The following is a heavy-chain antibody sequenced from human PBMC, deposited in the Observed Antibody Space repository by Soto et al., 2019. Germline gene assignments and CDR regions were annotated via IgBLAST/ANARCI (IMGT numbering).Heavy chain of an antibody. V-gene: IGHV1-69*13. J-gene: IGHJ4*02. Sequence: ASVKVSCKASGGTFGNYAINWLRQAPGQGLQWMGDISPMFHKANYEQTFQGRVSITADESTNTVYMELSSLRSEDTALYYCARGVYDILTGYFYYFDYWGQGTLVTVSS. D-gene: IGHD3-9*01. CDR1: GGTFGNYA. CDR2: ISPMFHKA. CDR3: ARGVYDILTGYFYYFDY.